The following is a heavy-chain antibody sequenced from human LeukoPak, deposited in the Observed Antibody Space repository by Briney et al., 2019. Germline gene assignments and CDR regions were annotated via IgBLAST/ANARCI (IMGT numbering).Heavy chain of an antibody. D-gene: IGHD4/OR15-4a*01. J-gene: IGHJ4*02. CDR3: ARGLTYYFDY. CDR1: GFTFSNYN. V-gene: IGHV3-48*01. CDR2: ISSSTSTI. Sequence: GGSLRLSCAASGFTFSNYNMNWVRQAPGKELEWISYISSSTSTIYYADSVKGRFTISRDNAKNSLYLQMNSLRAEDTAVYYCARGLTYYFDYWGRGTLVTVSS.